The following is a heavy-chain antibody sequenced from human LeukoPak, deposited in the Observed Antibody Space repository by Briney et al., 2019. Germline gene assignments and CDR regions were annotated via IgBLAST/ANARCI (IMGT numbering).Heavy chain of an antibody. CDR1: GGSISSSSYY. CDR3: ARGREIASNIFDY. D-gene: IGHD4-11*01. CDR2: IYYSGST. J-gene: IGHJ4*02. Sequence: SETLSLTRTVSGGSISSSSYYWGWIRQPPGKGLEWIGSIYYSGSTYYNPSLKSRVTISVDTSKNQFSLKLSSVTAADTAVYYCARGREIASNIFDYWGQGTLVTVSS. V-gene: IGHV4-39*07.